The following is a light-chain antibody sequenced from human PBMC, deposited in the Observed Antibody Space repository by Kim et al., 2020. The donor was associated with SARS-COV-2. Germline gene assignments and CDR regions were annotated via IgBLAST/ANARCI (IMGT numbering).Light chain of an antibody. CDR3: SSWDDSLNGRV. V-gene: IGLV1-44*01. CDR1: SSTIGNYP. Sequence: QSVLTQPPSASGTPGQTVAISCDGGSSTIGNYPVSWYQQLPGTAPKLLIYGTDQRPSGVPDRISGSKSGTSASLTISGLKSEDEGHYFCSSWDDSLNGRVFGGGTKVTVL. J-gene: IGLJ3*02. CDR2: GTD.